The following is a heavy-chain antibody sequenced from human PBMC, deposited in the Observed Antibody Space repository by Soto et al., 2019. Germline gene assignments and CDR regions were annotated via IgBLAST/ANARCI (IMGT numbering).Heavy chain of an antibody. Sequence: PSETLSLTCTVSGGSISSGGYYWSWIRQHPEKGLEWIGHIYHSGNTYYNPSLKSRLTISVDTSKNQFSLKLSSVTAADTAVYYCARDANTSWHYFDYWGQGTLVTVSS. D-gene: IGHD2-2*01. V-gene: IGHV4-31*03. CDR3: ARDANTSWHYFDY. J-gene: IGHJ4*02. CDR2: IYHSGNT. CDR1: GGSISSGGYY.